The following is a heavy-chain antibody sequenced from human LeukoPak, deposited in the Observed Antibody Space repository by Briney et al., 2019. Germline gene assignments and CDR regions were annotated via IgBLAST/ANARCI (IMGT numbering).Heavy chain of an antibody. CDR3: AGTIVGKWAIDY. J-gene: IGHJ4*02. CDR2: IYSGGST. CDR1: RFTVSRNY. Sequence: GGSLRLSCAASRFTVSRNYMTWVRQAPGKGLEWVSVIYSGGSTYYADSEKGRFTISRDNSKNTLYLQMNSLRAEDTAVYYCAGTIVGKWAIDYWGQGTLVTVSS. D-gene: IGHD3-22*01. V-gene: IGHV3-53*01.